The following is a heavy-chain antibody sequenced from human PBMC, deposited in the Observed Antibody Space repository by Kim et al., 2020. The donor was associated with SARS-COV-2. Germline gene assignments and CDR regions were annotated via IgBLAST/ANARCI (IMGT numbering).Heavy chain of an antibody. CDR3: AKDCSSTSCFDY. Sequence: GGSLRLSCAASGFTFSSYAMRWVRQAPGKGLEWVSAISGSGGSTYYADSVKGRFTISRDNSKNTLYLQMNSLRAEDTAVYYCAKDCSSTSCFDYWGQGTLVTVSS. J-gene: IGHJ4*02. CDR1: GFTFSSYA. V-gene: IGHV3-23*01. CDR2: ISGSGGST. D-gene: IGHD2-2*01.